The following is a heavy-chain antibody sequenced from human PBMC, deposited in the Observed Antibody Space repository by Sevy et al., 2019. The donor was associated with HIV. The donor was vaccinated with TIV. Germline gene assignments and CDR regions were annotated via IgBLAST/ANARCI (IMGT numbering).Heavy chain of an antibody. Sequence: GGSLRLSCAASGFTFRTYAMNWVRQAPGKGLEWVSGISGSGGSTYYADSVKGRFTISRDNSKNTLYLQMNSLRAEDTAVYYCAKDYDDSSGEYPMDAFDIWGQGTMVTVSS. CDR2: ISGSGGST. V-gene: IGHV3-23*01. D-gene: IGHD3-22*01. CDR1: GFTFRTYA. CDR3: AKDYDDSSGEYPMDAFDI. J-gene: IGHJ3*02.